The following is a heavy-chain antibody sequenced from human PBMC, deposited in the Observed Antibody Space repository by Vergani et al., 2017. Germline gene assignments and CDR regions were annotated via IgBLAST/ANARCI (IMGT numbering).Heavy chain of an antibody. V-gene: IGHV3-33*01. J-gene: IGHJ5*02. CDR1: GFTFNQYG. CDR2: TWYDGNNK. CDR3: ARDFGLLNNRFDP. Sequence: QVQLVESGGGVVQPGRSLRLSCAASGFTFNQYGMHWVRQAPGKGLEWVAVTWYDGNNKQYADSVKGRFTISRDNSKSTMYLQMNSLRDEDTVVYYCARDFGLLNNRFDPWGQRTLVTVSS. D-gene: IGHD1-14*01.